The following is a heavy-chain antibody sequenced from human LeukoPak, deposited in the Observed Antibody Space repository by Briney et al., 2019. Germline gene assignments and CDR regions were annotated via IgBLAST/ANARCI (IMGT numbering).Heavy chain of an antibody. D-gene: IGHD5-18*01. CDR1: GYTFTSYG. CDR2: MNPNSGNT. V-gene: IGHV1-8*02. Sequence: ASVKVSCKASGYTFTSYGINWVRQATGQGLEWMGWMNPNSGNTGYAQKFQGRVTMTRNTSISTAYMELSSLRSEDTAVYYCARVPGDTAMVYYYYMDVWGKGTTVTISS. J-gene: IGHJ6*03. CDR3: ARVPGDTAMVYYYYMDV.